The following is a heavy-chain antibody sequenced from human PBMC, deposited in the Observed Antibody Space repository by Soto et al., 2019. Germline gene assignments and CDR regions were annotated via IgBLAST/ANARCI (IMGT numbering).Heavy chain of an antibody. D-gene: IGHD1-26*01. CDR2: ISSNGVST. Sequence: GGSLRLSCSVFGFTFSNYAMHWVRQAPGKGLEYVSSISSNGVSTYYANSVKGRFTITRDNSKSTLYLQMSSLRPEDTAVYYCVKDRWVDYWGQGTLVTVSS. CDR3: VKDRWVDY. CDR1: GFTFSNYA. V-gene: IGHV3-64D*06. J-gene: IGHJ4*02.